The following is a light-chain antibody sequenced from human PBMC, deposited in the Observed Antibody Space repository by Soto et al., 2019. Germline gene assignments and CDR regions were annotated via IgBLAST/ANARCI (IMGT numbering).Light chain of an antibody. CDR3: QSYDSSLSGAG. Sequence: QSVLTQPPSVSGAPGQRVTISCTGSSSNIGAGYDVHWYQQLPGTAPKLLIYGNSNRPSGVPDRFSGPKSGTSASLAITGLQAEDEADYYCQSYDSSLSGAGFGTGTKVTVL. V-gene: IGLV1-40*01. CDR2: GNS. J-gene: IGLJ1*01. CDR1: SSNIGAGYD.